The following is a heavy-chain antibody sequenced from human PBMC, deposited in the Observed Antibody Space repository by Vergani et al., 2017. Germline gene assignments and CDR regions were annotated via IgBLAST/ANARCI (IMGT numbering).Heavy chain of an antibody. Sequence: QVQLQESGPGLVKPSQTLSLTCTVSGGSISSGDYYWSWIRQPPGKGLEWIGYIYTSGSTNYNPSLKSRVTISVDTSKNQFSLKLSSVTAADTAVYYCARLLYYYDSSGYSMGPMDVWGQGTTVTVSS. CDR3: ARLLYYYDSSGYSMGPMDV. V-gene: IGHV4-30-4*08. CDR2: IYTSGST. J-gene: IGHJ6*02. CDR1: GGSISSGDYY. D-gene: IGHD3-22*01.